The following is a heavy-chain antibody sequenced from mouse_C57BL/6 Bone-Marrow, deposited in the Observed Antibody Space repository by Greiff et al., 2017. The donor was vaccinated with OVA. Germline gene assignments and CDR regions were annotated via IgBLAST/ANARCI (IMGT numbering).Heavy chain of an antibody. CDR3: AREEILYYGRRKGDWFAD. CDR2: IGPGSGST. J-gene: IGHJ3*01. V-gene: IGHV1-77*01. CDR1: GYTFTDYY. Sequence: QVHVKQSGAELVKPGASVKISCKASGYTFTDYYINWVKQRPGQGLEWIGKIGPGSGSTYYNEKFKGKATLTADKSSSTAYMQLSSLTSEDSAVYFCAREEILYYGRRKGDWFADWGQGTLVTVSA. D-gene: IGHD1-1*02.